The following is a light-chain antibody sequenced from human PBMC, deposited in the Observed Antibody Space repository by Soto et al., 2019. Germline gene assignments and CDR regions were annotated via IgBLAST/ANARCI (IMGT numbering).Light chain of an antibody. V-gene: IGKV1-5*03. CDR1: LSDSTW. Sequence: DMQMTQFPSTLSAWVLDTVTITCRASLSDSTWLAWYQQIPGGAPKLLIYKASILESGVPSRFSGSGSGTEFTLTITSLQPEDFATYYCQQYDMFGPGTKVDIK. J-gene: IGKJ1*01. CDR2: KAS. CDR3: QQYDM.